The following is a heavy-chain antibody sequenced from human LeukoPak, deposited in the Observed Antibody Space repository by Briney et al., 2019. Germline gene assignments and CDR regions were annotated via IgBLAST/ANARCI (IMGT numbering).Heavy chain of an antibody. Sequence: ASVKVSCKASGYTFTSYDINWVRQATGQGLEWMGWINPNSGGTNYAQKFQGRVTMTRDTSISTAYMELSRLRSDDTAVYYCASSGYMDVWGKGTTVTVSS. J-gene: IGHJ6*03. V-gene: IGHV1-2*02. D-gene: IGHD3-10*01. CDR2: INPNSGGT. CDR1: GYTFTSYD. CDR3: ASSGYMDV.